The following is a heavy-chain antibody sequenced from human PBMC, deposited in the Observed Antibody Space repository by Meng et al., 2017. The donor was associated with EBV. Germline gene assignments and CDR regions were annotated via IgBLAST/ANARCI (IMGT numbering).Heavy chain of an antibody. J-gene: IGHJ3*02. CDR2: RKHNSGNT. CDR3: ARGGDFDI. CDR1: GYTWTSYD. Sequence: VQRVPSAPATTNLGASSKTCCKASGYTWTSYDSNWVRHATVQGVEWMGYRKHNSGNTGFAQKFHDRVNITRNSSISTADMELSSPRSEDTAVYYCARGGDFDIWGQGTMVTVSS. D-gene: IGHD2-21*01. V-gene: IGHV1-8*01.